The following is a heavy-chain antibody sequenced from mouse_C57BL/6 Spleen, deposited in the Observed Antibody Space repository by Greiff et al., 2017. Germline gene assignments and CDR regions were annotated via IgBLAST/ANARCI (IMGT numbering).Heavy chain of an antibody. D-gene: IGHD1-1*01. Sequence: QVQLQQPGAELVKPGASVKLSCKASGYTFTSYWMHWVKQRPGRGLEWIGRIDPNSGGTKYNEKFKSQATLTVDKPYCTAYMQLSSLTSEDSAVYYCARFLVTAVVAFDYWGQGTTLTVSS. CDR2: IDPNSGGT. V-gene: IGHV1-72*01. CDR3: ARFLVTAVVAFDY. CDR1: GYTFTSYW. J-gene: IGHJ2*01.